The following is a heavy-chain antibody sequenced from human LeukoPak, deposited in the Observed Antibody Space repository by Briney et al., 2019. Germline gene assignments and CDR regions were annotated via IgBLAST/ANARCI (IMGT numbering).Heavy chain of an antibody. J-gene: IGHJ4*02. CDR1: GFAFSAYW. CDR2: INEDATTI. V-gene: IGHV3-74*01. CDR3: VRDLVFVWTPGDDFDF. Sequence: GGSLRLSCAASGFAFSAYWMHWVRQDPGKGLEWVARINEDATTISYADSVKGRFIISRDNSKESLYLQMNNLRAEDTAVYYCVRDLVFVWTPGDDFDFWGQGTLVTVSS. D-gene: IGHD3-16*01.